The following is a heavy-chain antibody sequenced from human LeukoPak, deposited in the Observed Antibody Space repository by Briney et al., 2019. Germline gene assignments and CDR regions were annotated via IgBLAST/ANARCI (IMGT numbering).Heavy chain of an antibody. CDR2: IYSGGST. Sequence: GGSLRLSCAASGFTVSSNYMSWVRQAPGKGLEWVSVIYSGGSTYYADSVKGRFTISRDNSKNTLYLQMNSLRAEDTAVYYCAKAGKPTVATLFYFDYWGQGTLVTVSS. J-gene: IGHJ4*02. V-gene: IGHV3-53*01. D-gene: IGHD4-17*01. CDR3: AKAGKPTVATLFYFDY. CDR1: GFTVSSNY.